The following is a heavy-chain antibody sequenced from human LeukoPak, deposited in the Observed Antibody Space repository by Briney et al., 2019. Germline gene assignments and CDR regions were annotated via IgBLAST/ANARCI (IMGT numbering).Heavy chain of an antibody. CDR1: GFTFSDYY. D-gene: IGHD1-1*01. Sequence: GGSLRLSCLASGFTFSDYYMIWVRQAPGKGLEGISYMRRRGYPTYYAESVKGRFTISRDNAKNTLYLQMHNLRTDDTAVYFCARVGIALTSPFDYWGLGTLVAVSS. J-gene: IGHJ4*02. CDR2: MRRRGYPT. V-gene: IGHV3-11*01. CDR3: ARVGIALTSPFDY.